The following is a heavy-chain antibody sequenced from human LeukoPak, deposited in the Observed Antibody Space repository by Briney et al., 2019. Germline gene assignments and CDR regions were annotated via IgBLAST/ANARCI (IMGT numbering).Heavy chain of an antibody. V-gene: IGHV1-2*06. CDR3: ARAVYDSHGNYMGV. J-gene: IGHJ6*03. D-gene: IGHD3-22*01. Sequence: EASVKVSCKASGYTFTDYYIHWVRQAPGQGLEWMGRISPKSGDTNYAQKFQGRVTLTRDTSIISMAYMELTRLTSDDTALYYCARAVYDSHGNYMGVWGKGTTVTVSS. CDR1: GYTFTDYY. CDR2: ISPKSGDT.